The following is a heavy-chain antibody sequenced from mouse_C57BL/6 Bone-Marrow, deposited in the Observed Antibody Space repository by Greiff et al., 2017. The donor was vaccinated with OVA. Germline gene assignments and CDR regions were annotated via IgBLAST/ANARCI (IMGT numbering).Heavy chain of an antibody. Sequence: VQLQQSGPELVKPGASVKISCKASGYSFTGYYMNWVKQSPEKSLEWIGEINPSTGGTTYNQKFKAKATLTVDKSSSTAYMQLKSLTSEDSAVYYCAPGYYFDYWGQGTTLTVSS. V-gene: IGHV1-42*01. J-gene: IGHJ2*01. CDR2: INPSTGGT. CDR3: APGYYFDY. CDR1: GYSFTGYY.